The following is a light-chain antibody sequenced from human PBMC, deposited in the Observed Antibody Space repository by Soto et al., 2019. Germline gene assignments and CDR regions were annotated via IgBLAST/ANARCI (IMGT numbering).Light chain of an antibody. V-gene: IGKV2-30*01. J-gene: IGKJ3*01. CDR3: MQGTFWPFT. Sequence: DVVMTQSPLSLPVTLGQPASISCRSSQSLVYSNGNTYLNWFHQRPGQSPRRLIYEVSNRDSGVPDRFSGSGSGTDFTLKISRVEAEDVGIYYFMQGTFWPFTFGPGTKVDVK. CDR2: EVS. CDR1: QSLVYSNGNTY.